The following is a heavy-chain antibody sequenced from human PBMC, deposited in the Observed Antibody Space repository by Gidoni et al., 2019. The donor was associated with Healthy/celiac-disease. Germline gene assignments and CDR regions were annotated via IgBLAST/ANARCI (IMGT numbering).Heavy chain of an antibody. CDR3: AKDQGRRGGPDAFDI. D-gene: IGHD3-16*01. Sequence: VSAISGSGGSTYYADSVKGRFTISRDNSKNTLYLQMNSLRAEDTAVYYCAKDQGRRGGPDAFDIWGQGTMVTVSS. V-gene: IGHV3-23*01. CDR2: ISGSGGST. J-gene: IGHJ3*02.